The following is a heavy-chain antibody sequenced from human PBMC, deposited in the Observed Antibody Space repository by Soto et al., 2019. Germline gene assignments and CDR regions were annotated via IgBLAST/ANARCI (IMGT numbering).Heavy chain of an antibody. Sequence: GGSLRLSCAASGLSFSDAWMNWVRQAPGKGLEWVGLIKSKSDGGTIDYAAPVKGRFVISRDDSKNTLYLQMNSLKTEDTAVYYCTTDILWASAAFFDYWGQGTLVTVSS. J-gene: IGHJ4*02. D-gene: IGHD6-13*01. CDR2: IKSKSDGGTI. CDR1: GLSFSDAW. CDR3: TTDILWASAAFFDY. V-gene: IGHV3-15*07.